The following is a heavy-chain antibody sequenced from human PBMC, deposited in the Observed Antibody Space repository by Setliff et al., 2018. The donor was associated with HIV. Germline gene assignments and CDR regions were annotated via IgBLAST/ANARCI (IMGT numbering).Heavy chain of an antibody. CDR1: GVSIRSDVYY. V-gene: IGHV4-61*09. Sequence: PSETLSLTCTVSGVSIRSDVYYWSWIRQPAGKGLEWIGHIYTSGSTNYSPSLKSRVTMSVDTSKNQFSLKLSSVTAADTAVYYCARVVGYYDSSGYPNYYYYYMDVWGKGTTVTVSS. D-gene: IGHD3-22*01. CDR3: ARVVGYYDSSGYPNYYYYYMDV. CDR2: IYTSGST. J-gene: IGHJ6*03.